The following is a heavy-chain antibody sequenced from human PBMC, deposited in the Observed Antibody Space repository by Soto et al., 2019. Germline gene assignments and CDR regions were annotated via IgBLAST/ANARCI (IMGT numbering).Heavy chain of an antibody. D-gene: IGHD2-21*02. CDR3: AREVVTSIGWLDP. CDR1: GGSVTSCSYC. CDR2: IYHSGST. J-gene: IGHJ5*02. V-gene: IGHV4-61*01. Sequence: PSETLSLTCSVSGGSVTSCSYCWTWIRQPPGKGLEWVGYIYHSGSTNYNPSLESRVTISVDTSKNQFSLKVRSVTAADTAVYYCAREVVTSIGWLDPWGQVTLITFSS.